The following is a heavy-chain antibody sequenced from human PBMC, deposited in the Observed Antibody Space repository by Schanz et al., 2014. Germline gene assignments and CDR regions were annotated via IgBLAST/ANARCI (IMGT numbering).Heavy chain of an antibody. J-gene: IGHJ4*02. V-gene: IGHV3-23*01. CDR2: ISASGGST. D-gene: IGHD1-1*01. Sequence: EVQLLESGGGLVQPGGSLRLSCAASGFTFRDYYMSWIRQAPGKGLEWVSTISASGGSTYYADSVKGRFTVSRDSGQNSLYLQMNSLRAGDTAVYYCARGTDWNLHYWGQGALVTVSS. CDR3: ARGTDWNLHY. CDR1: GFTFRDYY.